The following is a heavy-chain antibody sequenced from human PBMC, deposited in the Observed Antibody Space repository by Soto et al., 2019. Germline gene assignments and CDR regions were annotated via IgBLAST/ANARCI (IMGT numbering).Heavy chain of an antibody. CDR3: ATRITVFGLLIPPFDP. D-gene: IGHD3-3*01. Sequence: ETLSLTGAVYVGSFNGYYWNWIRQRPGKGLEWIGEINHTGGTHYNPSLKSRVTMSVDTSKNQFSLRLSSVTAADTAIYYCATRITVFGLLIPPFDPWGQGTQVTVSS. V-gene: IGHV4-34*01. CDR1: VGSFNGYY. J-gene: IGHJ5*02. CDR2: INHTGGT.